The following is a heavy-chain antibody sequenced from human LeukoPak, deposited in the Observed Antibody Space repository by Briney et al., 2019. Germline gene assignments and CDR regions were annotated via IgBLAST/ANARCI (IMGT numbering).Heavy chain of an antibody. D-gene: IGHD5-12*01. Sequence: PGGSLRLSCAASGFTFSSYAMSWARQAPGKGLEWVSAISGSGGSTYYADSVKGRFTISRDNSKNTLYLQMNSLRAEDTAVYYCAKSKEMATITIFDYWGQGTLVTVSS. CDR3: AKSKEMATITIFDY. J-gene: IGHJ4*02. CDR2: ISGSGGST. CDR1: GFTFSSYA. V-gene: IGHV3-23*01.